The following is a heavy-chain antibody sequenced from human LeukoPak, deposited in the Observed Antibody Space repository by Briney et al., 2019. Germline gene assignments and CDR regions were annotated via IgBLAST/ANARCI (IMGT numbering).Heavy chain of an antibody. CDR1: GYTFTSYG. CDR3: AREKKYCSGGSCYLDY. V-gene: IGHV1-2*02. J-gene: IGHJ4*02. Sequence: ASVKVSCKASGYTFTSYGISWVRQAPGQGLEWMGWIYPNSGGTNYAQKFQGRVTMTRDTSISTAYMELSRLRSDDTAVYYCAREKKYCSGGSCYLDYWGQGTLVTVSS. CDR2: IYPNSGGT. D-gene: IGHD2-15*01.